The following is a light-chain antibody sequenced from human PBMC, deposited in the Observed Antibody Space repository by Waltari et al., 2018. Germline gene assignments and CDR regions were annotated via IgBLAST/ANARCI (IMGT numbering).Light chain of an antibody. CDR3: QQRTNWPLT. CDR2: DAS. Sequence: EVVLTQSPATLSLSPGERATLSCRASRSVSYYLAWYQQKPGQAPRLLIYDASNRATGIPARFSGSGSGTDFTLTISSLEPEDFAVYYCQQRTNWPLTFGGGTKVEI. V-gene: IGKV3-11*01. J-gene: IGKJ4*01. CDR1: RSVSYY.